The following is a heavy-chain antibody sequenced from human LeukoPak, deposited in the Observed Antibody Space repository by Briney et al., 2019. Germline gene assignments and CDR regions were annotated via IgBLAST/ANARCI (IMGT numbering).Heavy chain of an antibody. Sequence: GGSLRLSCAASGFTFSSDAMSWVRQAPGTGLEWVSAISGSGGSTYYADSVKGRFTISRDNSKNTLYLQMNSLRAEDTAVYYCAKGPNKYGSGSYYSDYFDYWGQGTLVTVSS. J-gene: IGHJ4*02. V-gene: IGHV3-23*01. CDR2: ISGSGGST. CDR3: AKGPNKYGSGSYYSDYFDY. CDR1: GFTFSSDA. D-gene: IGHD3-10*01.